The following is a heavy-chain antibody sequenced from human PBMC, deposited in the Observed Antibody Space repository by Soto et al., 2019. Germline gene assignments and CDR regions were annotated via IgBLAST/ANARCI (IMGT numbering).Heavy chain of an antibody. CDR3: ARDERVSVDRRNSSSFDY. J-gene: IGHJ4*02. CDR1: GFTFSSYG. CDR2: IWYDGSNK. D-gene: IGHD6-6*01. Sequence: GGSLRLSCAASGFTFSSYGMHWVRQAPGKGLEWVAVIWYDGSNKYYADSVKGRFTISRDNSKNTLYLQMNSLRAEDTAVYYCARDERVSVDRRNSSSFDYWGQGTLVTVSS. V-gene: IGHV3-33*01.